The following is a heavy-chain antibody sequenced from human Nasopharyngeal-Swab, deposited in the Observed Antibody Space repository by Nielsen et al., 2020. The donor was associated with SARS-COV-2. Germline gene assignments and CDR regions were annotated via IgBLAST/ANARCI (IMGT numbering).Heavy chain of an antibody. CDR2: IKQDGSEK. J-gene: IGHJ3*01. D-gene: IGHD2-2*01. CDR1: GFTFSSYW. V-gene: IGHV3-7*03. CDR3: AKNQLLIYDVFNL. Sequence: GESLKISFAASGFTFSSYWMSWVRQAPGKGLEWVANIKQDGSEKYYLDSVKGRFTISRDNAKNSLYLQMNSLRAEDTALHYCAKNQLLIYDVFNLWGQGTMVNVSS.